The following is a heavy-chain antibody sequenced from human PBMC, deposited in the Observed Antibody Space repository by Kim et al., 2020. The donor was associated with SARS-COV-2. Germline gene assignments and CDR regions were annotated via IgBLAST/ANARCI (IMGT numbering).Heavy chain of an antibody. V-gene: IGHV2-70*11. CDR1: GFSLSTTGMC. Sequence: SGPTLVNPTQTLTLTCTFSGFSLSTTGMCVSWIRQPPGKALEWLARIDWVDGKYYTTSLEPRLTISKDTSKNQVVLTMTNMDPVDTATYYCARTFREYYPEYWGQGTLVTGSS. CDR2: IDWVDGK. CDR3: ARTFREYYPEY. J-gene: IGHJ4*02.